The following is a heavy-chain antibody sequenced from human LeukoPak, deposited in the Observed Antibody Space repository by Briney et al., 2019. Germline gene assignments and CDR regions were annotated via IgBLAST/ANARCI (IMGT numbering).Heavy chain of an antibody. J-gene: IGHJ4*02. CDR1: EFTFSTYS. V-gene: IGHV3-21*01. CDR2: ISRSSSHI. Sequence: PGGSLRLSCAASEFTFSTYSVSWVRQAPGKGLEWVSSISRSSSHIYYADSVKGRFTISRDNSKNTLYLQMNSLRAEDTAVYYCAKDLYSSGWAFDYWGQGTLVTVSS. D-gene: IGHD6-19*01. CDR3: AKDLYSSGWAFDY.